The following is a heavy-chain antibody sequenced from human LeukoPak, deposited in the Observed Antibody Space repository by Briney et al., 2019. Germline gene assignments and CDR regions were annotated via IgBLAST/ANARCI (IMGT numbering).Heavy chain of an antibody. Sequence: SETLSLTCTVSGGSISSSSYYWGWIRQPPGKGLEWIGGIYYSGSTYYNPSLKSRVTISVDTSKNQFSLKLSSVTAADTAVYYCARGQWLPVFDFWGQGTLVTVSS. CDR2: IYYSGST. J-gene: IGHJ4*02. V-gene: IGHV4-39*07. CDR1: GGSISSSSYY. D-gene: IGHD3-22*01. CDR3: ARGQWLPVFDF.